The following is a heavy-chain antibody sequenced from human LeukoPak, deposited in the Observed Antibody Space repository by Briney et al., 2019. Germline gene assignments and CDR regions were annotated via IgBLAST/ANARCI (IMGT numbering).Heavy chain of an antibody. J-gene: IGHJ4*02. CDR1: GFTFSTYN. CDR2: ISAGSSTI. Sequence: GGSLRLSCAASGFTFSTYNMNWVRQAPGKGLEWVSYISAGSSTIFYADSVKGRFTISRDNARDSLYLQMNSLRAEDTAVYYCTRDLRGLSWYFDYWGQGTLVTVSS. CDR3: TRDLRGLSWYFDY. D-gene: IGHD3-10*01. V-gene: IGHV3-48*01.